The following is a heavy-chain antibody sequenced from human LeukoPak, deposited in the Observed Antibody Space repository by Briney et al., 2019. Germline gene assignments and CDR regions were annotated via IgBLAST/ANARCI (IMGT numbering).Heavy chain of an antibody. D-gene: IGHD6-6*01. CDR3: ARRDSSSSGAFDI. CDR2: ISSTGGTT. CDR1: GITFSSYG. V-gene: IGHV3-23*01. J-gene: IGHJ3*02. Sequence: GGTLRLSCAASGITFSSYGMSWVRQAPGKGLEWVSSISSTGGTTYYADSVKGRFTISRDNAKNSLYLQMNSLRAEDTAVYYCARRDSSSSGAFDIWGQGTMVTVSS.